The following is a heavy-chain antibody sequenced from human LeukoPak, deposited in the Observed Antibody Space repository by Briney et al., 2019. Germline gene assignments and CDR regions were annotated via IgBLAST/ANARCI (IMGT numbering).Heavy chain of an antibody. D-gene: IGHD3-16*02. Sequence: PSETLSLTCAVYGGSFSGYYWSWIRQPPGKGLEWIGEINHSGSTNYNPSLKSRVTISVDTSKNQFSLKLSSVTAADTAVYYCARSYVWGSYHPAEYFQHWGQGTLVTVSS. CDR1: GGSFSGYY. V-gene: IGHV4-34*01. J-gene: IGHJ1*01. CDR3: ARSYVWGSYHPAEYFQH. CDR2: INHSGST.